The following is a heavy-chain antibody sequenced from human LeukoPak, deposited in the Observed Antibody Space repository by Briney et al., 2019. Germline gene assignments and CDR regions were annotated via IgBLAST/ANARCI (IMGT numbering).Heavy chain of an antibody. CDR3: ARDPLCTNGICSSLSYYDY. CDR1: GYSFSGYC. CDR2: IYPHSGGT. D-gene: IGHD2-8*01. Sequence: ASVKVSCKASGYSFSGYCIHWVRQAPGQGLQWMGRIYPHSGGTNSAQKFQGRVTMTRDTSISTAYMQLSRLRSDDTAIYYCARDPLCTNGICSSLSYYDYWGQGSLVTVSS. V-gene: IGHV1-2*06. J-gene: IGHJ4*02.